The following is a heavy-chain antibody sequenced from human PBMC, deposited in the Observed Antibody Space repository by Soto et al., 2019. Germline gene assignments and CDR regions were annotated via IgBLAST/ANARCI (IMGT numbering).Heavy chain of an antibody. V-gene: IGHV4-30-4*02. CDR2: IYYSGST. Sequence: PSETLSLTCTVAGGSISSGGDYWSWIRPPPGKGLEWIGSIYYSGSTYYNPSLKSRVTISVDTSKNTLYLQMNSLRAEDTAVYYCARAGSSWYIPFDFWGQGTLVTVSS. J-gene: IGHJ4*02. D-gene: IGHD6-13*01. CDR1: GGSISSGGDY. CDR3: ARAGSSWYIPFDF.